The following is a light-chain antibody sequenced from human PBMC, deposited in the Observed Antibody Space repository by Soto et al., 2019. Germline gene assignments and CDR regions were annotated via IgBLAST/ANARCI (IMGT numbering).Light chain of an antibody. V-gene: IGLV1-51*01. Sequence: QFVLTQPPSVSAAPGQRVTISCSGSSSNIATNYVSWYQHVPGAAPRLLICDDNKRPSGIPDRFSGSKYGTSATLDITGLQTGDEADYYCGTWDTSLSAGVFGGGTQLTVL. CDR3: GTWDTSLSAGV. CDR1: SSNIATNY. J-gene: IGLJ3*02. CDR2: DDN.